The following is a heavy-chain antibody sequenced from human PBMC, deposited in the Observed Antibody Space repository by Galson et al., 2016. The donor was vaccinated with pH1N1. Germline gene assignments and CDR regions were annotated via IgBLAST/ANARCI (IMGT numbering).Heavy chain of an antibody. Sequence: SVKVSCKASGYTFTSNAMNWVRQAPGQGLEWMGWINTNTGNPTYAQGFTGRFVFSLDTSASMAYLQISSLKAEDTAVYYCARSYCSSTSCYGGSYYYYGMDVWGQGTPATVSS. CDR2: INTNTGNP. J-gene: IGHJ6*02. CDR1: GYTFTSNA. CDR3: ARSYCSSTSCYGGSYYYYGMDV. V-gene: IGHV7-4-1*04. D-gene: IGHD2-2*01.